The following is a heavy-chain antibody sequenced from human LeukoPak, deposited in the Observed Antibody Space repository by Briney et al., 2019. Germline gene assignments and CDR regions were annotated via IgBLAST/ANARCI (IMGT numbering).Heavy chain of an antibody. CDR2: INPGGSSI. J-gene: IGHJ4*02. CDR3: ARDKGYSVDY. Sequence: GVSLRLSCAASGFTFSSYWMHWVRQAPGKGLVWVARINPGGSSITYADSVKGRFTISRDNAKNTLYLQMNSLRAEDTAVYYCARDKGYSVDYWGQGTLVTVSS. D-gene: IGHD6-13*01. V-gene: IGHV3-74*01. CDR1: GFTFSSYW.